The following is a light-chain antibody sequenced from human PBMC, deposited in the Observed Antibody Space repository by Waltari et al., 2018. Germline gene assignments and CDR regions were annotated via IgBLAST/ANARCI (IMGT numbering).Light chain of an antibody. V-gene: IGKV3-20*01. CDR1: QSVRRA. CDR2: GAS. CDR3: QHYERLPAT. J-gene: IGKJ1*01. Sequence: EIVLTQSPGTLSLSPGERATLSCRASQSVRRALAWYQQKPGQAPRLLIYGASNRATGIPDRFSGSGSGTDFSLTISRLDPEDVAVYYCQHYERLPATFGQGTKVEIK.